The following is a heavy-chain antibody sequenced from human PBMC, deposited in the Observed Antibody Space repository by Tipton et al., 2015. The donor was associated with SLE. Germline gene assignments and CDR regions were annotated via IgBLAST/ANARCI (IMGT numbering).Heavy chain of an antibody. CDR3: ARELASGWYDY. CDR1: GFTFDDYA. Sequence: SLRLSCAASGFTFDDYAMHWVRQAPGKGLEWVSGISWNSGSIGYADSVKGRFTISRDNSKNTLYLQINSLRAEDTAVYYCARELASGWYDYWGQGTLVTVSS. V-gene: IGHV3-9*01. D-gene: IGHD6-19*01. CDR2: ISWNSGSI. J-gene: IGHJ4*02.